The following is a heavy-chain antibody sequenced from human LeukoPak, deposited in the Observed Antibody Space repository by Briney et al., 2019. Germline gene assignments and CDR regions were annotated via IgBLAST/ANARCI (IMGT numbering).Heavy chain of an antibody. V-gene: IGHV4-34*01. D-gene: IGHD3-3*01. Sequence: PSETLSLTCAVYGGSFSGYYWSWIRQPPGKGLEWIGEINHSGSTNCNPSLKSRVTISVDTSKNQFSLKLSSVTAADTAVYYCARAGQFWSGYYTFYYYYMDVWGKGTTVTVSS. J-gene: IGHJ6*03. CDR2: INHSGST. CDR1: GGSFSGYY. CDR3: ARAGQFWSGYYTFYYYYMDV.